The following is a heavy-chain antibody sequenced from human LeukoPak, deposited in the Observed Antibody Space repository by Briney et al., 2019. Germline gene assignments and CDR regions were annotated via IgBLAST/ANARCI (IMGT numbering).Heavy chain of an antibody. V-gene: IGHV4-34*01. J-gene: IGHJ4*02. CDR2: INHSGST. CDR3: AGRSGYYTGPGFVDY. D-gene: IGHD3-3*01. CDR1: GGSFSGYY. Sequence: PSETLSLTCAVYGGSFSGYYWSWIRQPPGKGLEWIGEINHSGSTSYNPSLKSRVTISVDTSKNQFSLKLSSVTAADTAVYYCAGRSGYYTGPGFVDYWGQGTLVTVSS.